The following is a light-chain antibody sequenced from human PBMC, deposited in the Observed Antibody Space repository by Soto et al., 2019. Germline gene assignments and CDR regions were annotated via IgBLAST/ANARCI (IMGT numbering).Light chain of an antibody. V-gene: IGKV3-20*01. CDR1: QSVSSSY. CDR2: GAS. Sequence: EIVLTQSPGTLSLSPGERATLSCRASQSVSSSYLAWYQQKPGQAPRLLIYGASSRATGIPDRFSGSGSGTDFTLTISRLEPEDFAVYYCQQYGSSREFTFGPGIKVDIK. J-gene: IGKJ3*01. CDR3: QQYGSSREFT.